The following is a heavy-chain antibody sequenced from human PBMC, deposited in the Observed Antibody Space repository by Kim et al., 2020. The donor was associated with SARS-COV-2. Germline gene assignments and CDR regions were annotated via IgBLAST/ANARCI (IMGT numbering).Heavy chain of an antibody. CDR2: ISGSGGTT. CDR1: RFTFSSYA. J-gene: IGHJ6*02. D-gene: IGHD3-10*01. V-gene: IGHV3-23*01. CDR3: AKDRTNYYGSGSHYYYGMDV. Sequence: GGSLRLSCAASRFTFSSYAMSWVRQAPGKGMEWVSSISGSGGTTYYADSVRGRFTISRDNSKNTLFLQMNSLRGEDTAVYCCAKDRTNYYGSGSHYYYGMDVWGQGTAVTVSS.